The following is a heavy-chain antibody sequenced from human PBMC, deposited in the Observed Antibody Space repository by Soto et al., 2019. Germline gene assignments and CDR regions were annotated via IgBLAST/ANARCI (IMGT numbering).Heavy chain of an antibody. CDR3: ARAYSQYGMDV. J-gene: IGHJ6*02. Sequence: QVQLVQSGTEMKKPGSSVKVSCKVSGDTVSRFAINWVRQAPGQGLEWMGGIIPIFGTANYAQKFHGRVTIHADDSTSTAYMELSSLRSQDTAVHYCARAYSQYGMDVWGQGTTITVSS. V-gene: IGHV1-69*12. CDR2: IIPIFGTA. D-gene: IGHD2-21*01. CDR1: GDTVSRFA.